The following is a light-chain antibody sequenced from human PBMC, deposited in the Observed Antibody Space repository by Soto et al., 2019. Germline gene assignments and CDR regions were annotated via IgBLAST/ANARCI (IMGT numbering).Light chain of an antibody. CDR3: QQYGSSGT. Sequence: EIVLTQSPGTLSLSPGERATLSCRASQSVSNNYLAWYQQKPGQAPRLLIYGASNRATGIPDRFSGSASGTDFTLTISSLEPEDFAVYYCQQYGSSGTFGQGTKVDIK. V-gene: IGKV3-20*01. CDR1: QSVSNNY. J-gene: IGKJ1*01. CDR2: GAS.